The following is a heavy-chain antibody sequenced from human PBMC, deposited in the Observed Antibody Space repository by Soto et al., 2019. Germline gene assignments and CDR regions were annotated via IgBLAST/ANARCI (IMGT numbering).Heavy chain of an antibody. J-gene: IGHJ5*02. V-gene: IGHV4-59*02. CDR2: IYYSGST. CDR1: GGSVSSYY. D-gene: IGHD2-15*01. Sequence: PSETLSLTCTVSGGSVSSYYWSWIRQSPGKGLEWIGYIYYSGSTKYKPSLKSRVTISVDTSKNQFSLKVSSATAADTAVYYCTRDAGYILADIVVVVAAKGVLNWFDPWGQGTLVTVSS. CDR3: TRDAGYILADIVVVVAAKGVLNWFDP.